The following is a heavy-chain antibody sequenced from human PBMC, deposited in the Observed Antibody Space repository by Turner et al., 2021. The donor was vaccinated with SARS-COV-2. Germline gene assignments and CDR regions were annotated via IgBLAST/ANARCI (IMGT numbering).Heavy chain of an antibody. Sequence: VQLVESGGGLVLPGRSLRLSCAASGFTVSRNYMSWVRQGPGKGLEWVSVIYSGGSTYYADSVKGRFTISRHNSKNTLYLQMNSLRAEDTAVYHCARDFVAYGMDVWGQGTTVTVSS. D-gene: IGHD2-21*01. V-gene: IGHV3-53*04. CDR1: GFTVSRNY. J-gene: IGHJ6*02. CDR2: IYSGGST. CDR3: ARDFVAYGMDV.